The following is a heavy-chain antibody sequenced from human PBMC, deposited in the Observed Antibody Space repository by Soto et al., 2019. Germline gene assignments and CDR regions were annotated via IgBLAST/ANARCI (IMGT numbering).Heavy chain of an antibody. Sequence: PGETLKISCKGSGYSFTSYWICWVRQMPGKGLEXMGXXXPGXSXTXXXXXXQGQVTISADKSISTAYLQWSSLKASATAMYYCARQGSTPRTSFDYWGQGTLVTVSS. CDR3: ARQGSTPRTSFDY. V-gene: IGHV5-51*01. CDR1: GYSFTSYW. J-gene: IGHJ4*02. CDR2: XXPGXSXT. D-gene: IGHD2-2*01.